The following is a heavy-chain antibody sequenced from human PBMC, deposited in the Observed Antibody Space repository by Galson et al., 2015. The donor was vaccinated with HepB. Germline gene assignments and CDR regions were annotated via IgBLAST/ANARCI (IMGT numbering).Heavy chain of an antibody. V-gene: IGHV3-11*06. J-gene: IGHJ5*02. D-gene: IGHD6-13*01. CDR2: ISSSSSYT. Sequence: SLRLSCAASGFTFSDYYMSWIRQAPGKGLEWVSYISSSSSYTNYADSVKGRFTISRDNAKNSLYLQMNSLRAEDTAVYYCARIGIAAFNWFDPWGQGTLVTVSS. CDR3: ARIGIAAFNWFDP. CDR1: GFTFSDYY.